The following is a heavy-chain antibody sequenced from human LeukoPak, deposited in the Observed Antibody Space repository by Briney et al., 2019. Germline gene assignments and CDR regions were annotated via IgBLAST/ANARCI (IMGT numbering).Heavy chain of an antibody. CDR3: ARDKGWGTYYDILTGYHLFDY. CDR1: GYTFTSYG. Sequence: PSVNFSCKASGYTFTSYGSSWVRQAPGQGLEWMGWISAYTGNTNYAQKLQGRVTMTTDTSTSTAYMELRSLRSDDTAVYYCARDKGWGTYYDILTGYHLFDYWGQGTLVTVSS. D-gene: IGHD3-9*01. V-gene: IGHV1-18*01. J-gene: IGHJ4*02. CDR2: ISAYTGNT.